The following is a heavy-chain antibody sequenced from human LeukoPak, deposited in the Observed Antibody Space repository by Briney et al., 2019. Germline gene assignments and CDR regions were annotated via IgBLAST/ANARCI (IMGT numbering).Heavy chain of an antibody. J-gene: IGHJ6*04. V-gene: IGHV1-8*03. D-gene: IGHD1-1*01. CDR3: ASQANWNAPMDV. CDR1: GYTFTSYD. CDR2: MNPNSGNT. Sequence: GASVKVSCKASGYTFTSYDINWVRQATGQGLEWMGWMNPNSGNTGYAQKFQGRVTITRNTSISTAYMELSSLRSEDTAVYYCASQANWNAPMDVWGKGTTVTVSS.